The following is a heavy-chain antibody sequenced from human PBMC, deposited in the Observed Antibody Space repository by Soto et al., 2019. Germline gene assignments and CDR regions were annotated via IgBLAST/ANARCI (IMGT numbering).Heavy chain of an antibody. Sequence: PSETLSLTCTVSGGSISSSSYYWGWIRRPPGKGLEWIGSIYYSGSTYYNPSLKSRVTISVDTSKNQFSLKLSSVTAADTAVYYCARDIVVVTANYYYYGMDVWGQGTTVTVSS. CDR2: IYYSGST. D-gene: IGHD2-21*02. V-gene: IGHV4-39*02. J-gene: IGHJ6*02. CDR1: GGSISSSSYY. CDR3: ARDIVVVTANYYYYGMDV.